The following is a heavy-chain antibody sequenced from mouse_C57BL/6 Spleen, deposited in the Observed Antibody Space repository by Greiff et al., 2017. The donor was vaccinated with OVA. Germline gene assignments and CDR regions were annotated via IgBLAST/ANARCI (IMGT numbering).Heavy chain of an antibody. CDR3: ARGGYYGPGDY. CDR2: IDPSDSYT. CDR1: GYTFTSYW. V-gene: IGHV1-69*01. Sequence: QVQLQQPGAELVMPGASVKLSYKASGYTFTSYWMHWVKQRPGQGLEWIGEIDPSDSYTNYNQKFKGKSTLTVDKSSSTAYMQLSSLTSEDSAVYYCARGGYYGPGDYWGQGTTLTVSS. J-gene: IGHJ2*01. D-gene: IGHD1-1*01.